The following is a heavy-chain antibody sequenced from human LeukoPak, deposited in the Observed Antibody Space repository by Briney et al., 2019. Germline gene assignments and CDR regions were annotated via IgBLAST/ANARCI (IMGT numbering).Heavy chain of an antibody. V-gene: IGHV3-33*01. D-gene: IGHD6-6*01. CDR2: IWYDGSNK. CDR1: GFTFSSYG. CDR3: ARGRGESSSSPHLEDY. Sequence: GGSLRLSCAASGFTFSSYGMHWVRQAPGKGLEWVAVIWYDGSNKYYADSVKGRFTISRDNSKNTLYLQMNSLRAEDTAVYYCARGRGESSSSPHLEDYWGQGTLVTVSP. J-gene: IGHJ4*02.